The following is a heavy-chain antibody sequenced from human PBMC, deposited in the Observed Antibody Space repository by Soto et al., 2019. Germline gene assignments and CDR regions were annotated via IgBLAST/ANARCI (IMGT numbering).Heavy chain of an antibody. CDR2: IYYSGST. CDR3: ARQGHSGYDLAHDY. J-gene: IGHJ4*02. Sequence: PSETLSLTCTVSGGSISSYYWSWIRQPPGKGLEWIGYIYYSGSTNYNPSLKSRVTISVDTSKNQFSLKLSSVTAADTAVYYCARQGHSGYDLAHDYWGKGTLVTVSS. V-gene: IGHV4-59*01. D-gene: IGHD5-12*01. CDR1: GGSISSYY.